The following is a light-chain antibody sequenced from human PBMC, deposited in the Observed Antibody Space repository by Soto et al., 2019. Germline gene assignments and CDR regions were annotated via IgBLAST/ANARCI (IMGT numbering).Light chain of an antibody. J-gene: IGKJ1*01. CDR1: QSVNSN. CDR3: HQYTNWPPWT. CDR2: GAS. V-gene: IGKV3-15*01. Sequence: EMVMTQSPATLSVSPGERATLSCRASQSVNSNLAWYQHKPGQAPRLLIYGASIRATGIPARFSGSGSGTEFTLTISSLQSEDFAVYYCHQYTNWPPWTFGQGTKVEIK.